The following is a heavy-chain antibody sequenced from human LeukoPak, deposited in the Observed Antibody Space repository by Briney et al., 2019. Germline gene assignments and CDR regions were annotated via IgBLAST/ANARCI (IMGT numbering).Heavy chain of an antibody. D-gene: IGHD6-6*01. V-gene: IGHV3-33*01. Sequence: TGGSLRLSCAASGFTFSSYGMHWVRQAPGKGLEWVAVIWYDGSNKYYADSVKGRFTISRDNSKNTLYLQMNSLRAEDTAVYYCARDRYSSSSVRVFLVYFDYWGQGTLVTVSS. CDR1: GFTFSSYG. CDR2: IWYDGSNK. CDR3: ARDRYSSSSVRVFLVYFDY. J-gene: IGHJ4*02.